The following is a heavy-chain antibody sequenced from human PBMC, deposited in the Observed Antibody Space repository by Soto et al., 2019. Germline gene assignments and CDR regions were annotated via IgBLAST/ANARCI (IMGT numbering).Heavy chain of an antibody. CDR2: TYYRSKWYN. Sequence: SQTLSLTCAISGDSVSSNSAAWNWIRQSPSRGLEWLGRTYYRSKWYNDYAVSVKSRITINPDTSKNQFSLQLNSVTPEDTAVYYCARDPVLRFLEWLPSRIFDIWGQGTMVTVSS. CDR3: ARDPVLRFLEWLPSRIFDI. J-gene: IGHJ3*02. V-gene: IGHV6-1*01. D-gene: IGHD3-3*01. CDR1: GDSVSSNSAA.